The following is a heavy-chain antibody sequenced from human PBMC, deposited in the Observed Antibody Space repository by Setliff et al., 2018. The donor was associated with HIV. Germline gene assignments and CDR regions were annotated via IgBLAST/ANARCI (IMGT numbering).Heavy chain of an antibody. V-gene: IGHV4-39*01. D-gene: IGHD3-22*01. CDR3: ASRIYYYDESRVLREEGFVP. CDR1: GGSIDNNKYY. J-gene: IGHJ5*02. CDR2: IYHTGRT. Sequence: PSETLSLTCSVSGGSIDNNKYYWTWIRQPPGKGLEWTGSIYHTGRTYYNRSLESRLTISIDTSKNQFSLKLTSVTAADTAMYYCASRIYYYDESRVLREEGFVPWGQGTPVTVSS.